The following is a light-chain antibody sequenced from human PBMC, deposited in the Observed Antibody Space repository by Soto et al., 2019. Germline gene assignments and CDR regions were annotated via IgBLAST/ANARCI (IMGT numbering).Light chain of an antibody. V-gene: IGLV2-14*01. CDR1: SSDVGGYNC. J-gene: IGLJ2*01. Sequence: QSALTQPASVSGSPGQSITISCTGTSSDVGGYNCVCWYQQHPGKAPKLIIYDVTNRPSGISNRFSGSKSGNTASLSISGLQAEDEADYYCSSYTSSSTVLFGGGTKLTVL. CDR3: SSYTSSSTVL. CDR2: DVT.